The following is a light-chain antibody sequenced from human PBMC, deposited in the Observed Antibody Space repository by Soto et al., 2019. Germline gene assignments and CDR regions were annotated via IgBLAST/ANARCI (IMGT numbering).Light chain of an antibody. V-gene: IGLV3-21*02. CDR1: NIGSKS. Sequence: SYELPQPHSVSVATAQTGPRITCGGNNIGSKSVHWYQQKPGQAPVLVVYDDSDRPSGIPERFSGSNSGNTATLTISRVEAGDEADYFCQVWDSSSEHPYVFAIGTKVTLL. CDR2: DDS. CDR3: QVWDSSSEHPYV. J-gene: IGLJ1*01.